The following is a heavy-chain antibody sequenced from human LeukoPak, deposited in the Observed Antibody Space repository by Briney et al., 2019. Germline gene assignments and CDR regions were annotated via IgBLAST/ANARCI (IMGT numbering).Heavy chain of an antibody. CDR3: ARDSGTTGEVKFDP. CDR1: GGSISSSNW. Sequence: PSGTLSLTCAVSGGSISSSNWWSWVRQPPGKGLEWIGRIYNSGSTTYNPSLKSRVTMSVDTSKNQFSLKLSSVTAADTAVYYCARDSGTTGEVKFDPWGQGTLVTVSS. J-gene: IGHJ5*02. D-gene: IGHD3-10*01. CDR2: IYNSGST. V-gene: IGHV4-4*02.